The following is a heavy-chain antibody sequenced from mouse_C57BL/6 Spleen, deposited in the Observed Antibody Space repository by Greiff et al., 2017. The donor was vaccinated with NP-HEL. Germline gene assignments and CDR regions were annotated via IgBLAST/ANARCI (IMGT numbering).Heavy chain of an antibody. V-gene: IGHV1-64*01. J-gene: IGHJ2*01. CDR2: IHPNSGST. D-gene: IGHD2-3*01. Sequence: VQLQQSGAELVKPGASVKLSCKASGYTFTSYWMHWVKQRPGQGLEWIGLIHPNSGSTNYNEKFKSKATLTVDKSSSTAYMQLSSLTSGDSAVYYWARGGYDCDYGRRLDYWGQGTTLTVSS. CDR1: GYTFTSYW. CDR3: ARGGYDCDYGRRLDY.